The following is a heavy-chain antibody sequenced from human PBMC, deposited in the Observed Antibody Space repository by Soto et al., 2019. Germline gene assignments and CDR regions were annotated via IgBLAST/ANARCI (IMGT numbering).Heavy chain of an antibody. D-gene: IGHD2-15*01. CDR3: ARGDREDILVVVGARPGEYGTDI. CDR2: IAHEGRTA. V-gene: IGHV3-30*04. Sequence: QVQLVESGGGVVQPGGSLRLSCAASGFTFRNHAMHWVRQAPGKGLECLAVIAHEGRTAFYRDSGKGRFTVSRDNSKNTLYLYMNSLRSEDTGVYYCARGDREDILVVVGARPGEYGTDIWGQGTTVIVSS. J-gene: IGHJ6*02. CDR1: GFTFRNHA.